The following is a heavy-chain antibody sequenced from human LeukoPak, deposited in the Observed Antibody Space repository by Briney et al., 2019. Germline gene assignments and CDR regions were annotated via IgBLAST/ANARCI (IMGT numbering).Heavy chain of an antibody. CDR3: SRGVIVGAAYFDF. CDR1: GFTFGDHG. CDR2: IKTKTYGGTT. V-gene: IGHV3-49*03. J-gene: IGHJ4*02. D-gene: IGHD1-26*01. Sequence: GGSLRLSCTTSGFTFGDHGVSWFRQAPGKGPECTSFIKTKTYGGTTEYAASVKGRFTISRDDSTGIAYLQMDSLKHEDTAVYYCSRGVIVGAAYFDFRGQGTLVTVSS.